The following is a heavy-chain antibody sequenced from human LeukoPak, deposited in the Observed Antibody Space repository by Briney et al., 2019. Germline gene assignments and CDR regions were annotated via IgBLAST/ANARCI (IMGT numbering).Heavy chain of an antibody. D-gene: IGHD5-12*01. V-gene: IGHV3-21*01. CDR1: GFTFSSYS. CDR2: ISSSSSYI. Sequence: GGSLRLSCAASGFTFSSYSMNWVRQAPGKGLEWVSSISSSSSYIYYADSVKGRFTISRDNAKNSLYLQMNSLRAEDTAVYYCARVDSGYDWANYYFDYWGQGTLVTVSS. CDR3: ARVDSGYDWANYYFDY. J-gene: IGHJ4*02.